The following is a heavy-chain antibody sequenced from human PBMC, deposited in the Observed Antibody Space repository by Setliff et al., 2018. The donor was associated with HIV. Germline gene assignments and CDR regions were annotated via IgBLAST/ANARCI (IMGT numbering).Heavy chain of an antibody. J-gene: IGHJ4*02. D-gene: IGHD2-21*01. Sequence: SETLSLTCTVSDDSISSGGYWWAWIRQPPGKELEWIGSVYYSGSTNYNPSLKSRVTISADTSKNQFSLKLSSVTAADTAVYYCASGTYCGGDCYLFDYWGQGTLVTVSS. CDR1: DDSISSGGYW. CDR2: VYYSGST. CDR3: ASGTYCGGDCYLFDY. V-gene: IGHV4-39*07.